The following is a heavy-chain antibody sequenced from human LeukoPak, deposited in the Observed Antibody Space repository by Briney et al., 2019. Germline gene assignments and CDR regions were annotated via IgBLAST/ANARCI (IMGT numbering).Heavy chain of an antibody. D-gene: IGHD6-13*01. CDR1: GFTFDDYA. V-gene: IGHV3-9*01. Sequence: GGSLRVSCAASGFTFDDYAMHWVRQAPGNGLEWVSGISWNSGSIGYADSVKGRFTISRDNAKNSLYLQMNSLRAEDTALYYCAKDIAAAGDFDYWGQGTLVTVSS. CDR2: ISWNSGSI. CDR3: AKDIAAAGDFDY. J-gene: IGHJ4*02.